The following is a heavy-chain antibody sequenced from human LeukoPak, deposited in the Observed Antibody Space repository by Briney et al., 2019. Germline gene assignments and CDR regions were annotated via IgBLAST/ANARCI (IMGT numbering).Heavy chain of an antibody. J-gene: IGHJ3*02. V-gene: IGHV5-51*01. Sequence: GESLKISCKGSGYSFTTYWIVWVRQMPGKGLEWMGVIYPGDPDTRYSPSFQGQVTISADKSITTAYLQLSSLKASDTAMYYCARVTFGGVIVTPDDAFDIWGQGTMVTVSS. CDR2: IYPGDPDT. CDR3: ARVTFGGVIVTPDDAFDI. D-gene: IGHD3-16*02. CDR1: GYSFTTYW.